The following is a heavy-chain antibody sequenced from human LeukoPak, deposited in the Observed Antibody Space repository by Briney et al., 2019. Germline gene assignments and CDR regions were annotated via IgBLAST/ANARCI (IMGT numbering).Heavy chain of an antibody. V-gene: IGHV3-30*03. CDR1: GITFSNYE. D-gene: IGHD6-6*01. J-gene: IGHJ4*02. CDR3: ARGPNSNWSGLDF. Sequence: GGSLRLSCAASGITFSNYEFHWVRQASGKGPQWVAVISKDGDYEYSIDSEKGRFTISRDNSKNTLYLQVNNLRAEDTAVYYCARGPNSNWSGLDFWGQGTLLTVSS. CDR2: ISKDGDYE.